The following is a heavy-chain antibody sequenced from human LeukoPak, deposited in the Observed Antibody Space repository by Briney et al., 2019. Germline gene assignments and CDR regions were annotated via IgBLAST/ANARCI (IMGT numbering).Heavy chain of an antibody. J-gene: IGHJ4*02. CDR1: GFTFSSYT. D-gene: IGHD3-22*01. CDR2: ISSSSSYI. Sequence: GGSLRLSCAASGFTFSSYTMNWVRQSPGKGLEWVSSISSSSSYIYYADSVKGRFTISRDNAKNSLYLQMDSLSAEDTAVYYCVRGIYYYDSRGYYGGVYWGQGTLVTVSS. CDR3: VRGIYYYDSRGYYGGVY. V-gene: IGHV3-21*01.